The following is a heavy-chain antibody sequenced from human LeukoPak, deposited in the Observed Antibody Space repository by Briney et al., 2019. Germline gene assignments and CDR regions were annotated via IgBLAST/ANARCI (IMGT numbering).Heavy chain of an antibody. CDR1: EFTASSNY. CDR3: VGSGWYGYFDY. J-gene: IGHJ4*02. D-gene: IGHD6-19*01. CDR2: IYSGGST. Sequence: GGSLRLSCAASEFTASSNYMNWVRQAPGKGLEWVSIIYSGGSTYYADSVKGRFTISRDNPKNTLYLQMNSLSAEDTAVYYCVGSGWYGYFDYWGQGTLVTVSS. V-gene: IGHV3-53*01.